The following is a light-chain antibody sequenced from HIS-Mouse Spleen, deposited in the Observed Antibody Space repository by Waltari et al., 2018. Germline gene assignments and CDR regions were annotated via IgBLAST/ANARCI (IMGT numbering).Light chain of an antibody. J-gene: IGKJ1*01. V-gene: IGKV1-9*01. Sequence: DIQLTQSPSFLSESVGDRVTITCRASQGISSYLAWYHQKPGKAPKLLIYAASTLQSGVQSRCSGSGFGTEFTLPVSSLQPEDFATYYCQQLNSYPPTCVQGTKVEIK. CDR1: QGISSY. CDR2: AAS. CDR3: QQLNSYPPT.